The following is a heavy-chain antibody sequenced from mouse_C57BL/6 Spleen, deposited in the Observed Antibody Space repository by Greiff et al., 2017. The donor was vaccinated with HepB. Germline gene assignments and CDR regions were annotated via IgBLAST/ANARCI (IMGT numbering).Heavy chain of an antibody. J-gene: IGHJ2*01. CDR1: GYTFTSYW. CDR3: ARDYYGSRNFYY. Sequence: VQLQQPGAELVKPGASVKLSCKASGYTFTSYWMQWVKQRPGQGLEWIGEIDPSDSYTNYNQKFKGKATLTVDTSSSTAYMQLSSLTSEDSAVYYCARDYYGSRNFYYWGEGTTLTVSS. V-gene: IGHV1-50*01. CDR2: IDPSDSYT. D-gene: IGHD1-1*01.